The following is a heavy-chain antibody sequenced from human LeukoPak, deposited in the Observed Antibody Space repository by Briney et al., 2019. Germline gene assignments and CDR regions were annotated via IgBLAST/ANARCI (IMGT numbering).Heavy chain of an antibody. V-gene: IGHV4-30-4*01. CDR1: GGSISSGDYY. CDR2: IYYSEST. J-gene: IGHJ5*02. D-gene: IGHD2/OR15-2a*01. Sequence: SQTLSLTCTVSGGSISSGDYYWSWIRQPPGKGLEWIGYIYYSESTYYNPSLKSRVTISVDTSKNQFSLKLSSVTAADTAVYYCARVKGIGWFDPWGQGTLVTVSS. CDR3: ARVKGIGWFDP.